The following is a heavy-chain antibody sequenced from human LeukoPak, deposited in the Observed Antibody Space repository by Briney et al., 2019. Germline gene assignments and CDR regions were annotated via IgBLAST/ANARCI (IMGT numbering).Heavy chain of an antibody. Sequence: GGSLRLSCAASGFSFSSYWMTWVRQAPGKGLEWVANIKQDGSEKYYVDSVKGRFTISRDDADNSLYLQMNSLRADDTAVYYCAKVPRRDGFDLWGQGTMVTVSS. CDR2: IKQDGSEK. CDR1: GFSFSSYW. J-gene: IGHJ3*01. V-gene: IGHV3-7*03. CDR3: AKVPRRDGFDL.